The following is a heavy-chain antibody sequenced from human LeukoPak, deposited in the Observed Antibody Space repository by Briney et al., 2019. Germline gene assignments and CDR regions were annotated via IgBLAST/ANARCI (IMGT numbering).Heavy chain of an antibody. Sequence: PGGSLRLSCAASGFTFTKYAMSWVRQAPGKGLEWVSAISGSGGSTYYADSVKGRFTISRDNSKNTLYLQMNSPRAEDTAVYYCAKDSNYYGSGSYYSYFDYWGQGTLVTVSS. V-gene: IGHV3-23*01. CDR2: ISGSGGST. CDR3: AKDSNYYGSGSYYSYFDY. J-gene: IGHJ4*02. D-gene: IGHD3-10*01. CDR1: GFTFTKYA.